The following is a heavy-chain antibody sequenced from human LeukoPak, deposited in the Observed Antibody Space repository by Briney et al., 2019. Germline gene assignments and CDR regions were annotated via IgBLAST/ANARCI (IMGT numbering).Heavy chain of an antibody. V-gene: IGHV3-11*01. D-gene: IGHD3-9*01. CDR1: GFTFSDYY. CDR2: ISSSGSTI. CDR3: ARVGTYYDILAGYYSTYFDY. Sequence: GSLRLSCAASGFTFSDYYMSWIRQAPGKGLEWVSYISSSGSTIYYADSVKGRFTISRDNAKNSLYLQMNSLRAEDTALYYCARVGTYYDILAGYYSTYFDYWGQGTLVTVSS. J-gene: IGHJ4*02.